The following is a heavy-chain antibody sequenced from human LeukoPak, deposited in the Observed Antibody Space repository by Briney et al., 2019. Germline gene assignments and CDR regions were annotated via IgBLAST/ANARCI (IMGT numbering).Heavy chain of an antibody. CDR3: ASRGHPYYYDSSGYYMGPPDC. D-gene: IGHD3-22*01. CDR1: GFTFSSYS. CDR2: ISSSSSYI. Sequence: GGSLRLSCAASGFTFSSYSMNWVRQAPGKGLEWVSSISSSSSYIYYADSVKGRFTISRDNAKNSLYLQMNSLRAEDTAVYYCASRGHPYYYDSSGYYMGPPDCWGQGTLVTVSS. V-gene: IGHV3-21*01. J-gene: IGHJ4*02.